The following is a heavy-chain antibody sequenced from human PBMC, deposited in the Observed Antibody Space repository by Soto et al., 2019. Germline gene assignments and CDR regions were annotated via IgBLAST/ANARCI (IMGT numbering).Heavy chain of an antibody. V-gene: IGHV4-30-4*01. CDR3: ATLSPPGAWISTDY. D-gene: IGHD2-2*03. CDR2: IYYSGST. Sequence: SETLSLTCTVSGGSISSGDYYWSWIRQPPGKGLEWIGYIYYSGSTYYNPSLKSRVTISVDTSKNQFSLKLSSVTAADTAVYYCATLSPPGAWISTDYWGQGTLVTVSS. J-gene: IGHJ4*02. CDR1: GGSISSGDYY.